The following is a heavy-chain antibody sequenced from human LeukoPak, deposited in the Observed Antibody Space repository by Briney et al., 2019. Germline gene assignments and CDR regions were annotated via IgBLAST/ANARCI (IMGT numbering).Heavy chain of an antibody. D-gene: IGHD2-21*01. J-gene: IGHJ6*03. CDR2: ISSSGSTT. Sequence: KPGGSLRLSCAASGFTFSDYYMSWIRQAPGKGLEWISYISSSGSTTHYADSVKGRFTISRDNAKNSLYLQMNSLRAEDTAVYYCARCGVPFYYYYMDVWGKGTTVTVSS. CDR3: ARCGVPFYYYYMDV. V-gene: IGHV3-11*04. CDR1: GFTFSDYY.